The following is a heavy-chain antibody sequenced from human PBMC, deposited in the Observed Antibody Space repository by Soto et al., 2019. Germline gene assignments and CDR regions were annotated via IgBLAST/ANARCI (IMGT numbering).Heavy chain of an antibody. V-gene: IGHV3-30*18. J-gene: IGHJ4*02. Sequence: GGSLRLSCAASGFTFSSYGMHWVRQAPGKGLEWVAVISYDGSNKYYADSVKGRFTISRDNSKNTLYLQMNSLRAEDTAVYYCAKDVVGSSHQFDYWGQGTLVTVSS. CDR2: ISYDGSNK. D-gene: IGHD6-6*01. CDR3: AKDVVGSSHQFDY. CDR1: GFTFSSYG.